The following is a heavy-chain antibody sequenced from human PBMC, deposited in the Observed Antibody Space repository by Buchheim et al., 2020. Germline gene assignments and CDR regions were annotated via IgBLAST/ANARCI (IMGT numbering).Heavy chain of an antibody. Sequence: EVQLVESGGGLVKPGGSLRLSCAASGFTFSSYSMNWVRQAPGKGLEWVSSISSSSSYIYYADSVKGRFTISRDNAKNSMDLQMNSLRAEDTAVYYCARGSKRWLPDCAYWGQGTL. CDR2: ISSSSSYI. CDR1: GFTFSSYS. V-gene: IGHV3-21*01. J-gene: IGHJ4*02. D-gene: IGHD5-24*01. CDR3: ARGSKRWLPDCAY.